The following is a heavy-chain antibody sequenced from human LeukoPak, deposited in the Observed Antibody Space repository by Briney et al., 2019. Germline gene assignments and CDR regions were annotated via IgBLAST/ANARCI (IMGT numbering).Heavy chain of an antibody. CDR1: GGSFSGYY. V-gene: IGHV4-34*01. Sequence: SETLSLTCAVYGGSFSGYYWSWIRQPPGKGLEWIGEINHSGSTNYNPSLKSRVTISVDTSKNQFSLKLSSVTAADTAVYYCASGLGTYYYDSSGYSDRFDPRGQGTLVTVSS. CDR2: INHSGST. CDR3: ASGLGTYYYDSSGYSDRFDP. J-gene: IGHJ5*02. D-gene: IGHD3-22*01.